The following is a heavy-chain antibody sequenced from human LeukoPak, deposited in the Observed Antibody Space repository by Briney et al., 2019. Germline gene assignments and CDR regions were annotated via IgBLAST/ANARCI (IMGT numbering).Heavy chain of an antibody. CDR2: INHSGST. CDR3: ARGPRSAGFVVVPAARKYYFDY. D-gene: IGHD2-2*01. Sequence: PSETLSLTCAVYGGSFSGYYWSWIRQPPGKGLEWIGEINHSGSTNYNPSLKSRVTISVDTSKNQFSLKLSSVTAADTAVYYCARGPRSAGFVVVPAARKYYFDYWGQGTLVTVSS. V-gene: IGHV4-34*01. J-gene: IGHJ4*02. CDR1: GGSFSGYY.